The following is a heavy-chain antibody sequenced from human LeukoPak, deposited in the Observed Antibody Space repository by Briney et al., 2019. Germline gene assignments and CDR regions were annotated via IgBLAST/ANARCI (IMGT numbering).Heavy chain of an antibody. CDR3: ASRDDSGPY. Sequence: PSGTLSLTCAVSGGSISSSNWWSWVRQPPGKGLEWIGEIYHSGSTNYNPSLKSRVTISVDKSKNHFSLRVTSMTAADTAVYYCASRDDSGPYWGQGTLVTVSS. CDR1: GGSISSSNW. D-gene: IGHD4-17*01. CDR2: IYHSGST. V-gene: IGHV4-4*02. J-gene: IGHJ4*02.